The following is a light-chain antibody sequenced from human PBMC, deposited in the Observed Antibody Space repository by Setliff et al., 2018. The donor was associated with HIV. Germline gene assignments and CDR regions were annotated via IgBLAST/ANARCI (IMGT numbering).Light chain of an antibody. V-gene: IGLV2-14*01. Sequence: QPALTQPASVSGSPGQSITISCTGTSSDIGGYTYVSWYQQHPGKAPKLMIYEVSNRPSGVSNRFSGSKSGNTASLTISGLQAEDEADYFCSSYTSSSTYVFGTGTKVTVL. CDR2: EVS. J-gene: IGLJ1*01. CDR3: SSYTSSSTYV. CDR1: SSDIGGYTY.